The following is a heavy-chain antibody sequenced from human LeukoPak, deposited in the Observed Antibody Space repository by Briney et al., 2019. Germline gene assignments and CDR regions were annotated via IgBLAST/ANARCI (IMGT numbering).Heavy chain of an antibody. CDR3: ATVTPLRFLEWSFDY. D-gene: IGHD3-3*01. J-gene: IGHJ4*02. Sequence: ASVKVSCEVSGYTLTELSMHWVRQAPGKGLEWMGGFDPEDGETIYAQKFQGRVTMTEDTSTDTAYMELSSLRSEDTAVYCCATVTPLRFLEWSFDYWGQGTLVTVSS. CDR1: GYTLTELS. CDR2: FDPEDGET. V-gene: IGHV1-24*01.